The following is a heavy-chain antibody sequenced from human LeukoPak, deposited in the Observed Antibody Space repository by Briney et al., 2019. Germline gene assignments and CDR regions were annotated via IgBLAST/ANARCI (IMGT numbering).Heavy chain of an antibody. CDR1: GFTFSSYA. D-gene: IGHD3-9*01. Sequence: GGSLRLSCAASGFTFSSYAMSWVRQAPGKGLEWVSAISGSGGSTYYADSVKGRFTISRDNSKNTLYLQMNSLGPEDTAFYYCARGDILTTRQLDSWGLGTLVTVSS. CDR2: ISGSGGST. J-gene: IGHJ4*02. V-gene: IGHV3-23*01. CDR3: ARGDILTTRQLDS.